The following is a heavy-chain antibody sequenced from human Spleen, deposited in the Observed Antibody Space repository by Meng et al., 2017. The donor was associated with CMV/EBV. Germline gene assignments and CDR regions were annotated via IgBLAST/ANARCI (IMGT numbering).Heavy chain of an antibody. CDR1: GGSFSGYY. CDR3: ARGLKEVNPGFDY. D-gene: IGHD1-14*01. J-gene: IGHJ4*02. CDR2: INHSGST. V-gene: IGHV4-34*01. Sequence: QVKQQQWGSGLLKPSGTLSLTCAVYGGSFSGYYWSWIRQPPGKGLEWIGEINHSGSTNYNPSLKSRVTISVDTSKNQFSLKLSSVTAADTAVYYCARGLKEVNPGFDYWGQGTLVTVSS.